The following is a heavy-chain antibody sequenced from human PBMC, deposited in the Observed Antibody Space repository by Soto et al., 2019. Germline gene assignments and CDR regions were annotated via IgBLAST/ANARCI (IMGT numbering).Heavy chain of an antibody. Sequence: GGSLRLSCAASGFTFSSYWMSWVRQAPGKGLEWVANIKQDGSEKYYVDSVKGRFTISRDNAKNSLYLQMNSLRAEDTAVYYCARGGDFIVVVVAATNFDYWGQGPLVTVSS. CDR1: GFTFSSYW. J-gene: IGHJ4*02. CDR3: ARGGDFIVVVVAATNFDY. CDR2: IKQDGSEK. D-gene: IGHD2-15*01. V-gene: IGHV3-7*01.